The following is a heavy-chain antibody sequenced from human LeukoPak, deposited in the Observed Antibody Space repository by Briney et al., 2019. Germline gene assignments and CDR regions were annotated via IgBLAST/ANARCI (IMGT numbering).Heavy chain of an antibody. Sequence: SETLSLTCTVSGGSISSSSYYWGWIRQPPGKGLEWIGSIYYSGSTYYNPSLKSRVTISVDTSKNQFSLKLSSVTAADTAVYYCARVFSGSLHRFDPWGQGTLVTVSS. J-gene: IGHJ5*02. D-gene: IGHD1-26*01. CDR3: ARVFSGSLHRFDP. CDR1: GGSISSSSYY. V-gene: IGHV4-39*07. CDR2: IYYSGST.